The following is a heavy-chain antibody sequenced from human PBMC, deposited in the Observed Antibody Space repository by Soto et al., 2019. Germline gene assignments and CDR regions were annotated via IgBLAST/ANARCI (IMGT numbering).Heavy chain of an antibody. CDR1: GGSISSGGYS. V-gene: IGHV4-30-2*01. J-gene: IGHJ4*02. CDR3: AREGGTYSNSPYFDY. Sequence: QLQLQESGSGLVKPSQTLSLTCAVSGGSISSGGYSWSWIRQPPGKGLEWIGYIYHSGSTYYNPSLKRRVTISVDRSKNQFSLKLSSVTAADTAVYYCAREGGTYSNSPYFDYWGQGTLVTVSS. D-gene: IGHD4-4*01. CDR2: IYHSGST.